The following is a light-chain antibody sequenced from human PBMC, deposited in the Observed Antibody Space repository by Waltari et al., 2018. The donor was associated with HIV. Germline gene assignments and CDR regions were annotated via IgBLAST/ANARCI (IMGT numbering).Light chain of an antibody. CDR3: QQYYSSPPT. Sequence: DIVMTQSPDSLAVSLGERATINCKSSQSVLFSSNNKNYLAWYRQNPGQPPKLLIYWASTRESGVPDRFSGSGSGTYFTLTISSLQAEDVAVYYCQQYYSSPPTFGQGTKVEIK. V-gene: IGKV4-1*01. J-gene: IGKJ1*01. CDR1: QSVLFSSNNKNY. CDR2: WAS.